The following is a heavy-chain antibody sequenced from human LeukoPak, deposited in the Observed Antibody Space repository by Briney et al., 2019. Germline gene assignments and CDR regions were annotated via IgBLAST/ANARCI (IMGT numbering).Heavy chain of an antibody. D-gene: IGHD2-15*01. J-gene: IGHJ4*02. CDR1: GYTFTGYY. CDR2: INPSGGST. Sequence: ASVKVSCKASGYTFTGYYMHWVRQAPGQGLEWMGIINPSGGSTSYAQKFQGRVTMTRDTSTSTAYMELRSLRSDDTAVYFCARAEFRWHSDYWGQGTLVTVSS. V-gene: IGHV1-46*01. CDR3: ARAEFRWHSDY.